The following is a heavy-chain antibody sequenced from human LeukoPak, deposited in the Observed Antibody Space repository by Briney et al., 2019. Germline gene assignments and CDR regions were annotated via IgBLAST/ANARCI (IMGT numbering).Heavy chain of an antibody. J-gene: IGHJ1*01. Sequence: SETLSLTCTVSGGSISSSSYYWGWIRQPPGTGLEWIGSIYYSGSTYYNPSLKSRVTISVDTSKNQFSLKLSSVTAADTAVYYCARQEIRYFQHWGQGTLVTVSS. CDR1: GGSISSSSYY. CDR3: ARQEIRYFQH. CDR2: IYYSGST. D-gene: IGHD5-24*01. V-gene: IGHV4-39*01.